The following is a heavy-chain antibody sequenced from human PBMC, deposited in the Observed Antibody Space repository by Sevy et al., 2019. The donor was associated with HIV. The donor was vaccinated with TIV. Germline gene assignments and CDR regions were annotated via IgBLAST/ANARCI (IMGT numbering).Heavy chain of an antibody. CDR3: ARSRPNKNRIAAAGHNWFDP. V-gene: IGHV4-34*01. J-gene: IGHJ5*02. CDR1: GGSFSGYY. Sequence: SETLSLTCAVYGGSFSGYYWSWIRQPPGKGLEWIGEINHSGSTNYNPSLKSRVTISVDTSKNQFSLKLSSVTAADTAVYYCARSRPNKNRIAAAGHNWFDPWGQGTLVTVSS. D-gene: IGHD6-13*01. CDR2: INHSGST.